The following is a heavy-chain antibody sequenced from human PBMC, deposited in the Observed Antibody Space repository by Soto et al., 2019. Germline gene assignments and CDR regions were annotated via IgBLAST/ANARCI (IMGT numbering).Heavy chain of an antibody. CDR3: ARAGYSYGFGYYYDY. Sequence: SETLGITCTVSVGSISLYYWSWIRQPPGKGLEWIGYIYYDGSTNYSPSLKSRVTISVDTSKNQFSLSLNSVTAADTAVYYCARAGYSYGFGYYYDYWGQGTLVTVSS. V-gene: IGHV4-59*01. J-gene: IGHJ4*02. D-gene: IGHD5-18*01. CDR1: VGSISLYY. CDR2: IYYDGST.